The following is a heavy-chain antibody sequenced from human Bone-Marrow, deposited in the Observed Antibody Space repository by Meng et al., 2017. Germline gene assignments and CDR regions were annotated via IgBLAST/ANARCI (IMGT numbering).Heavy chain of an antibody. CDR2: INHSGST. V-gene: IGHV4-34*01. D-gene: IGHD4-11*01. J-gene: IGHJ4*02. CDR1: GGSSSDYY. Sequence: QVQLQQWGAGLLQPSETLSLTCVVSGGSSSDYYWSWIRQPPGKGLEWIGEINHSGSTNYNPSLESRATISVDTSQNNLSLKLSSVTAADSAVYYCARGPTTMAHDFDYWGQGTLVTVSS. CDR3: ARGPTTMAHDFDY.